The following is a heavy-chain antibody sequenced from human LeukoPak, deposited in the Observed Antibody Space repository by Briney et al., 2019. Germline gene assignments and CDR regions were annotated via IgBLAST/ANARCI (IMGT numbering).Heavy chain of an antibody. V-gene: IGHV3-74*01. D-gene: IGHD4-23*01. CDR3: ARGRPHGNDY. CDR2: INADGSIT. J-gene: IGHJ4*02. CDR1: GFTFSDYW. Sequence: GGSLRLSCAASGFTFSDYWMHWVRQVPGKGLVWVARINADGSITNHADSVKGRFTISRGNAENTLYLQMNSLRVEDTAVYYCARGRPHGNDYWGQGTLVTVSS.